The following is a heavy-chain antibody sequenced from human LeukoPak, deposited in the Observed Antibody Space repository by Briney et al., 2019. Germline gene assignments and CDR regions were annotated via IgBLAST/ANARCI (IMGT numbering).Heavy chain of an antibody. CDR2: INPNSGGT. CDR1: GYTFIDYY. J-gene: IGHJ5*02. CDR3: ARIQYYYDSSGAP. Sequence: GAPVKVSCKASGYTFIDYYMHWVRQAPGQGLEWMGWINPNSGGTNYAQKFQGRVTMSRDTSISTAYMELSRLRSDDTAVYYCARIQYYYDSSGAPWGQGTLVTVSS. V-gene: IGHV1-2*02. D-gene: IGHD3-22*01.